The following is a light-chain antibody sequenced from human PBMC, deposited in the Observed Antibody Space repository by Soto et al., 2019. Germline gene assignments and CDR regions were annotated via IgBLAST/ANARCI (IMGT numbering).Light chain of an antibody. J-gene: IGKJ1*01. CDR3: QQYNSWWT. CDR2: GAS. Sequence: EIVMTQSPATLSVSPGERATLSCRASQSVNSNLAWYQQKPGQAPRLLISGASTRATGIPARFSGSGSETEFTLTIGSLQSEDFAVYYCQQYNSWWTFGQGTKVDMK. CDR1: QSVNSN. V-gene: IGKV3-15*01.